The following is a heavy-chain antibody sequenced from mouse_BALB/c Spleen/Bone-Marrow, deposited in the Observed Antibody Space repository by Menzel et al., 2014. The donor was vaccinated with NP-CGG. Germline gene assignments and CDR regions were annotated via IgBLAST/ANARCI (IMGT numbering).Heavy chain of an antibody. Sequence: VKVVESGPGLVAPSQSLSITCTVSGFSLTGYGLNWVRQPPGKGLEWLGMIWGDGSTDYNSALKSRLSISKDNSKSXVFLKMNSLQTDDPARYYCATDGYFAYWGQGTLVTVSA. CDR1: GFSLTGYG. CDR3: ATDGYFAY. V-gene: IGHV2-6-7*01. D-gene: IGHD2-3*01. CDR2: IWGDGST. J-gene: IGHJ3*01.